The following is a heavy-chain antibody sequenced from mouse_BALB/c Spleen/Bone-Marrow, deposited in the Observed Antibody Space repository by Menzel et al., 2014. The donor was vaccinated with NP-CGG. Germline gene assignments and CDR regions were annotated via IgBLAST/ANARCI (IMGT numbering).Heavy chain of an antibody. J-gene: IGHJ4*01. CDR3: TRQYGNYYAMDY. Sequence: QVQLKQSGAELVRPGASVKVSCKASGYTFTSYWINWVKQRPVQGLEWIGNIYPSDSYTNYNQNFKDKATLTVDKSSSTAYMQLSSPTSEDSAVYYCTRQYGNYYAMDYWGQGTSVTVSS. D-gene: IGHD2-10*02. V-gene: IGHV1S126*01. CDR1: GYTFTSYW. CDR2: IYPSDSYT.